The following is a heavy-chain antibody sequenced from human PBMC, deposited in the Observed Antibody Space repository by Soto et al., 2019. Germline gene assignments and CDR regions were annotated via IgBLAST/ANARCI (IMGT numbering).Heavy chain of an antibody. CDR2: IYYSGST. J-gene: IGHJ6*02. CDR3: ARDQRCIAARGEAGYYYYGMDV. V-gene: IGHV4-39*07. CDR1: GGSISSSSYY. D-gene: IGHD6-6*01. Sequence: SETLSLTCTVSGGSISSSSYYWGWIRQPPGKGLEWIGSIYYSGSTYYNPSLKSRVTISVDTSKNQFSLKLSSVTAADTAVYYCARDQRCIAARGEAGYYYYGMDVWGQGTSVPVSS.